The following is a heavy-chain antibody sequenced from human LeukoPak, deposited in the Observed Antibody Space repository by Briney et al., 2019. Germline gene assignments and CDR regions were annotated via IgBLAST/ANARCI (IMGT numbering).Heavy chain of an antibody. CDR3: ARVCRSTSCYTGSRRDY. CDR1: GFTFSRYW. D-gene: IGHD2-2*02. V-gene: IGHV4-34*01. CDR2: INHSGST. J-gene: IGHJ4*02. Sequence: GSLRLSCTTSGFTFSRYWMTWVRQPPGKGLGWIGEINHSGSTNYNPSLKSRVTISVDTSKNQFSLKLSSVTAADTAVYYCARVCRSTSCYTGSRRDYWGQGTLVTVSS.